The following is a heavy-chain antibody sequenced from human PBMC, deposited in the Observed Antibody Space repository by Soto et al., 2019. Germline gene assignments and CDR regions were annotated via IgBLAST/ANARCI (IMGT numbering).Heavy chain of an antibody. V-gene: IGHV4-39*01. CDR3: ARNSGGVILDP. CDR2: IYYSGST. Sequence: QLQLQESGPGLVKPSETLSLTCTVSGGSISSSSYYWGWIRQPPGKGLEWIGSIYYSGSTYYNPSLKSRVTISVDTSKNQFSLKLSSVTAADTAVYYCARNSGGVILDPWGQGTLVTVSS. J-gene: IGHJ5*02. CDR1: GGSISSSSYY. D-gene: IGHD3-16*01.